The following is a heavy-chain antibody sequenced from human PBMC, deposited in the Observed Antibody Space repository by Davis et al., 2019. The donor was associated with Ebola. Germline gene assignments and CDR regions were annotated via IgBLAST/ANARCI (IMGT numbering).Heavy chain of an antibody. V-gene: IGHV3-73*01. CDR3: TGKRITMVQGVIGYYFDY. D-gene: IGHD3-10*01. CDR2: IRSKANSYAT. Sequence: GESLKIPCAASGFTFSGSAMHWVRQASGKGLEWVGRIRSKANSYATAYAASVKGRFTISRDDSKNTAYLQMNSLKTEDTAVYYCTGKRITMVQGVIGYYFDYWGQGTLVTVSS. CDR1: GFTFSGSA. J-gene: IGHJ4*02.